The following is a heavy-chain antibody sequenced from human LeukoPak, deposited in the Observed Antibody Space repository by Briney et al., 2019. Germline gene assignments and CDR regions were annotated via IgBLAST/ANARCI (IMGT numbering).Heavy chain of an antibody. CDR3: ARGRSGSLYNWFDP. V-gene: IGHV3-21*01. CDR1: GFTFSSYS. CDR2: ISSSSSYI. J-gene: IGHJ5*02. D-gene: IGHD3-10*01. Sequence: PGGSLRLSCAASGFTFSSYSMNWVRQAPGKELEWVSSISSSSSYIYYADSVKGRSTISRDNAKNSLYLQMNSLRAEDTAVYYCARGRSGSLYNWFDPWGQGTLVTVSS.